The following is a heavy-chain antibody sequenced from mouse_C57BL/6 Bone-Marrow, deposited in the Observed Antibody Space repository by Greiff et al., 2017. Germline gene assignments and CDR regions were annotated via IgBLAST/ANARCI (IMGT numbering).Heavy chain of an antibody. V-gene: IGHV1-85*01. Sequence: VHLVESGPELVKPGASVKLSCKASGYTFTSYDINWVKQRPGQGLEWIGRIYPRDGSTKYNEKFKGKATLTVDSSYSTAYMELISLTSEDSAVYFCAKDYGSSYWYVDVWSTGTTVTVSS. CDR2: IYPRDGST. CDR1: GYTFTSYD. D-gene: IGHD1-1*01. CDR3: AKDYGSSYWYVDV. J-gene: IGHJ1*03.